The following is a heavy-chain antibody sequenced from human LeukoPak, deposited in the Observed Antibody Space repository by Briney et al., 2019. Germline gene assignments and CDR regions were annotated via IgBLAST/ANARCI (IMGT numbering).Heavy chain of an antibody. CDR2: ISSSGSTI. D-gene: IGHD3-22*01. CDR1: GFTFSSYE. CDR3: ARRSRAGYYDSSGLDY. Sequence: GGSLRLSCAASGFTFSSYEMNWVRQAPGKGLEWVSYISSSGSTIYYADSVKGRFTISRDNAKNSLYLQMNSLRAEDTAVYYCARRSRAGYYDSSGLDYWGQGTLVTVSS. J-gene: IGHJ4*02. V-gene: IGHV3-48*03.